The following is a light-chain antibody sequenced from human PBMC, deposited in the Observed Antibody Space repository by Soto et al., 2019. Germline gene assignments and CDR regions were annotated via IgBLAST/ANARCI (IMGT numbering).Light chain of an antibody. CDR3: MQYNDWPHNQYP. V-gene: IGKV3-15*01. CDR2: GAS. CDR1: QSVSRD. Sequence: EIVMTQSPATLSVSPGERVTLSCRASQSVSRDLAWYQHKPGQAPRLLIYGASTRATTTPTRFSGSGSGTRLSLRISSLKHEDFAFYYCMQYNDWPHNQYPFSRVTKREIK. J-gene: IGKJ2*01.